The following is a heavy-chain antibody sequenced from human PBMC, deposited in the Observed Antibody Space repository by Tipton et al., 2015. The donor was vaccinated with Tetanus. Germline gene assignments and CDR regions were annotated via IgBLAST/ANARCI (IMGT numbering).Heavy chain of an antibody. Sequence: TLSLTCTVSGGSISSSSYYWGWIRQPPGKGLEWIGSIYYSGSTYYNPSLKSRVTISVDTSKNQFSLKLSSVTAAGTAVYYCARQSRQWLVLDYWGQGTLVTVSS. V-gene: IGHV4-39*01. CDR1: GGSISSSSYY. J-gene: IGHJ4*02. CDR2: IYYSGST. D-gene: IGHD6-19*01. CDR3: ARQSRQWLVLDY.